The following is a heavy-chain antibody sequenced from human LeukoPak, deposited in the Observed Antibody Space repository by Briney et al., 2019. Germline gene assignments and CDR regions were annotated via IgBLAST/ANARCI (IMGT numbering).Heavy chain of an antibody. Sequence: GGSLRLSCAASGFPFGSYAMSWVRQSPGKGLEWVSAISGGNGNTYYAYYADSVRGRFTISRDSSKNTLYLQMNSLRAEDTAVYYCARHWDPRVRTFDIWGQGTVVTVSS. CDR3: ARHWDPRVRTFDI. CDR1: GFPFGSYA. J-gene: IGHJ3*02. CDR2: ISGGNGNTYYA. V-gene: IGHV3-23*01. D-gene: IGHD1-1*01.